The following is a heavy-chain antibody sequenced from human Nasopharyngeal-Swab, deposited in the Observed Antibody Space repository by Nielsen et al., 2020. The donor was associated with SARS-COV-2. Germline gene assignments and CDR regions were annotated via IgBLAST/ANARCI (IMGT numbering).Heavy chain of an antibody. Sequence: GESLKISCAASGFTFSSYSMNWVRQAPGKGLEWVSSISSSSSYIYYADSVKGRFTISRDNSKNTLYLQMNSLRAEDTAVYYCAKGLEMATDDYWGQGTLVTVSS. D-gene: IGHD5-24*01. CDR2: ISSSSSYI. CDR1: GFTFSSYS. V-gene: IGHV3-21*01. J-gene: IGHJ4*02. CDR3: AKGLEMATDDY.